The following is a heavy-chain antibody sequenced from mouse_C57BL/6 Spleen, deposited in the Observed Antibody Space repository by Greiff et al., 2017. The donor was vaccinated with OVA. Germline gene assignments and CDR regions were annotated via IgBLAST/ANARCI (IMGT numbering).Heavy chain of an antibody. V-gene: IGHV1-80*01. Sequence: VQLKESGAELVKPGASVKISCKASGYAFSSYWMNWVKQRPGKGLEWIGQIYPGDGDTNYNGKFKGKATLTADKSSSTAYMQLSSLTSEDSAVYFCALYYGNYPWFAYWGQGTLVTVSA. D-gene: IGHD2-1*01. J-gene: IGHJ3*01. CDR2: IYPGDGDT. CDR1: GYAFSSYW. CDR3: ALYYGNYPWFAY.